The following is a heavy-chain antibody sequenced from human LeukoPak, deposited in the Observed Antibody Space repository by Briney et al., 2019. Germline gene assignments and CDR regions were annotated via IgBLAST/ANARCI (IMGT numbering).Heavy chain of an antibody. Sequence: GGSLRLSCAASGFTFRSYDMSWVRQAPGKGLEWVSATSGSGGRTYYADSVKGRFTISRDNSKNTLYLQMDSLRAEDTAVYYCARAGYCSGGSCYGSDYWGQGTLVSVSS. V-gene: IGHV3-23*01. CDR2: TSGSGGRT. D-gene: IGHD2-15*01. CDR1: GFTFRSYD. J-gene: IGHJ4*02. CDR3: ARAGYCSGGSCYGSDY.